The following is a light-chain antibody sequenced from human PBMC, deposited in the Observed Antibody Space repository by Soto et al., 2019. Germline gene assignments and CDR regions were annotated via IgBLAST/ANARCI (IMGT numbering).Light chain of an antibody. CDR2: WAS. V-gene: IGKV4-1*01. J-gene: IGKJ1*01. CDR1: QSVLSSSNNKNC. CDR3: QHYYSIPWT. Sequence: DIVMTQSPDPLAVSLGERATINCKSSQSVLSSSNNKNCLAWYQQKSGQPPKLLIYWASTRESGVPDRYSGSGSGTDFTLTISSLQAEDVAAYYCQHYYSIPWTFGQGTRVEIK.